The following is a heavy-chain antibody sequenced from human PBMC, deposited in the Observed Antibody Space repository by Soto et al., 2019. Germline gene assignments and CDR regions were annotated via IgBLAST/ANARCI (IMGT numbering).Heavy chain of an antibody. D-gene: IGHD1-1*01. CDR3: AKNGQLPYYYDCMDV. J-gene: IGHJ6*02. V-gene: IGHV1-18*01. Sequence: QGQLVQSGPEVKKPGASVKVSCKASGYTFTRYGISWVRQAPGQGLEWMGWISGYNGDTNYAQKVQGRVTMTIDTSTSTAYMELRSLTSDDTAIYYCAKNGQLPYYYDCMDVWGQGTTVTVSS. CDR1: GYTFTRYG. CDR2: ISGYNGDT.